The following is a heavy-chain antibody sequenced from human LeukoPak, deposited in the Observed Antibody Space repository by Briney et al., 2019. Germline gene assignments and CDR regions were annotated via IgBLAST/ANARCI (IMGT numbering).Heavy chain of an antibody. V-gene: IGHV3-74*01. J-gene: IGHJ4*02. CDR1: GFTFTTYW. CDR3: ARTSPTSHFDF. D-gene: IGHD3-16*01. Sequence: GGSLRLSCAASGFTFTTYWMNWIRQAPGKGLVWVSRINGDGSRSNYADSVKGRFTISRDNARNTLYLQMNSLRAEDTALYYCARTSPTSHFDFWGQGTLVTVSS. CDR2: INGDGSRS.